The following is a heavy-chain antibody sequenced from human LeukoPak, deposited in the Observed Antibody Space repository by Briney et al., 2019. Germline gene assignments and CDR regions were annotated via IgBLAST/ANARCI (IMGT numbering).Heavy chain of an antibody. CDR1: GFTFSSYS. J-gene: IGHJ3*02. Sequence: GGSLRLSCAASGFTFSSYSMNWVRQAPGKGLEWVSSISSSSSYIYYADSVKGRFTISRDNSKNTLYLQMNSLRAEDTAVYYCARAPQTYYYDSSGYFGDAFDIWGQGTMVTVSS. CDR2: ISSSSSYI. CDR3: ARAPQTYYYDSSGYFGDAFDI. V-gene: IGHV3-21*01. D-gene: IGHD3-22*01.